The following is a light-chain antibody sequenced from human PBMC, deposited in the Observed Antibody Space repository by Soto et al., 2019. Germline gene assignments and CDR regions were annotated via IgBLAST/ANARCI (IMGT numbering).Light chain of an antibody. CDR3: AAWDDSLNGPV. V-gene: IGLV1-44*01. CDR1: SSNIGSNT. CDR2: SNN. Sequence: QSALTHPPSASGTPGQRFTISCSGSSSNIGSNTVNWYQQLPGTAPKLLIYSNNQRPSGVPDRFSGSKSGTSASLAISGLQSEDEADYYCAAWDDSLNGPVFGTGTKVTVL. J-gene: IGLJ1*01.